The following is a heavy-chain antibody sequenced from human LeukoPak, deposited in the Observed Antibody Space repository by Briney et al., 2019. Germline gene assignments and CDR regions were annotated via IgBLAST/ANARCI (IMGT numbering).Heavy chain of an antibody. CDR1: GFTFSSSA. V-gene: IGHV3-23*01. CDR3: AKRYYDSSGYSYFDY. D-gene: IGHD3-22*01. CDR2: ISNNGGYT. J-gene: IGHJ4*02. Sequence: GGSLRLSCAASGFTFSSSAMSWVRQAPGKGLEWVSAISNNGGYTYYADSVQGRFTISRDNSKNTLYLQMNSLRAEGTAVYYCAKRYYDSSGYSYFDYWGQGTLVTVSS.